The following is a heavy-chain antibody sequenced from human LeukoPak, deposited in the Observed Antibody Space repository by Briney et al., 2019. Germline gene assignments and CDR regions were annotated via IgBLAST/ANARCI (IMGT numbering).Heavy chain of an antibody. CDR2: TYYRSKWYS. CDR1: GDSVSSSSAA. Sequence: SQTLSLTCAISGDSVSSSSAAWNWTRQSPSRGLEWLGRTYYRSKWYSDYEVSLKSRITINPDTSKNQFSLQLNSVTPEDTAVYYCARDRVELNWFDPWGQGTLVTVSS. J-gene: IGHJ5*02. V-gene: IGHV6-1*01. D-gene: IGHD3-3*01. CDR3: ARDRVELNWFDP.